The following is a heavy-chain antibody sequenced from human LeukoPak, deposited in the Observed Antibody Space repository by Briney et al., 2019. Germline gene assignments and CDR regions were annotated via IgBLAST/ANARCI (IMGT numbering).Heavy chain of an antibody. V-gene: IGHV4-30-2*01. J-gene: IGHJ5*02. D-gene: IGHD3-10*01. CDR2: IYHSGST. Sequence: SGTLSLTCAVSGGSISSGGYSWSWIRQPPGKGLEWIGYIYHSGSTYYNPSLKSRVTISVDRSKNQFSLKLSSVTAAGTAVYYCARGLGDYNWFDPWGQGTLVTVSS. CDR3: ARGLGDYNWFDP. CDR1: GGSISSGGYS.